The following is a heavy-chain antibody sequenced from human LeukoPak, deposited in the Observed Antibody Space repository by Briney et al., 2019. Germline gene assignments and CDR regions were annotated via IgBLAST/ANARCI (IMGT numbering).Heavy chain of an antibody. CDR1: GGSISSYY. CDR2: IYISGST. D-gene: IGHD3-22*01. J-gene: IGHJ3*01. V-gene: IGHV4-4*09. CDR3: ARHRGYERTGYYFLDAFDF. Sequence: SETLSLTCTVSGGSISSYYWSWIRQPPGKGLEWIGNIYISGSTDYNPSLKSRVTISLDTSKNLFSLKLSSLTAADTAVYYCARHRGYERTGYYFLDAFDFWGQGTMVTVSS.